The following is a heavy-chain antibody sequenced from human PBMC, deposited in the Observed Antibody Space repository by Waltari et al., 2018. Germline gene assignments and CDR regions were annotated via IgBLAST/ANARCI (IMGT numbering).Heavy chain of an antibody. J-gene: IGHJ6*03. CDR1: GYPVRSGYY. D-gene: IGHD2-2*01. Sequence: QVQLQESGPGLVKPSETLSLTCTVSGYPVRSGYYWGWIRQPPGKGLEWIGSIHYSGSTDYNPPLKRRVTISIDTSKNQFSLRLSSVTAADTAVYYCARVAKPADVYYYYMDVWGKGTTVIISS. CDR3: ARVAKPADVYYYYMDV. CDR2: IHYSGST. V-gene: IGHV4-38-2*02.